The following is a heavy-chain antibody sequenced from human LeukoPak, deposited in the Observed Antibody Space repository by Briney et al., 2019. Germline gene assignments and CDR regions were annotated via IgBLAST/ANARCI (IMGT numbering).Heavy chain of an antibody. CDR1: GFTFSDQY. D-gene: IGHD3-22*01. J-gene: IGHJ3*02. CDR2: TRNKANSYTT. V-gene: IGHV3-72*01. CDR3: TRSSDSSGYRAFDI. Sequence: GGSLRLSCAASGFTFSDQYMDWVRQAPGKGLEWVARTRNKANSYTTEYAASVKGRFTISRDVSKNSLYLQMNSLKTKDTAVYYCTRSSDSSGYRAFDIWGQGTMVTVSS.